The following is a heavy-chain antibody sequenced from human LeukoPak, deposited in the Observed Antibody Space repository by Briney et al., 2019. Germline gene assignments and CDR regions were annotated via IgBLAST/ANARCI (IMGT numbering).Heavy chain of an antibody. CDR1: GGSISSYC. J-gene: IGHJ4*02. D-gene: IGHD6-19*01. CDR3: ARATSCRGWLGH. Sequence: SETLSPTCTVSGGSISSYCWSWIRQPPGKGLEWIGYIYYSGSTNYNPSLKSRVTISVDTSKHQFSLKLSSVTAADTAVYYCARATSCRGWLGHWGQGTLVTVSS. CDR2: IYYSGST. V-gene: IGHV4-59*01.